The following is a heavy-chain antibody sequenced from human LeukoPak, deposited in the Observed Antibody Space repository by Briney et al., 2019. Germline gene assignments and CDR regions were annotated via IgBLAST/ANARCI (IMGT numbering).Heavy chain of an antibody. V-gene: IGHV3-9*01. Sequence: GRSLRLSCAASGFTFDDYAMHWVRQAPGKGLEWVSGISWNSGSIGYADSVKGRFTISRDNAKNSLYLQMNSLRAEDTALYYCAKAILPDSSGWYSDYYYGMDVWGQGTTVTVSS. D-gene: IGHD6-19*01. CDR3: AKAILPDSSGWYSDYYYGMDV. CDR1: GFTFDDYA. CDR2: ISWNSGSI. J-gene: IGHJ6*02.